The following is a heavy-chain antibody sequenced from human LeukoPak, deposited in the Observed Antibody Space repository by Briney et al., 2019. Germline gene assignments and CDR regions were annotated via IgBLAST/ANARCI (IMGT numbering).Heavy chain of an antibody. Sequence: GRSLRLSCAASGFTFSSHAVHWVRQAPGKGLQWVAVISYDGNSKYYLDDVKGRFSISRDNAENSLYLQMNSLRPEDTAVYYCARYSGSYHSFHYWGQGTLVTVSS. CDR3: ARYSGSYHSFHY. V-gene: IGHV3-30*03. J-gene: IGHJ4*02. D-gene: IGHD1-26*01. CDR2: ISYDGNSK. CDR1: GFTFSSHA.